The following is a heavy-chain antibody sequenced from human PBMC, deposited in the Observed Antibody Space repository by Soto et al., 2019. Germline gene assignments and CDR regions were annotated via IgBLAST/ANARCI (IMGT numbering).Heavy chain of an antibody. J-gene: IGHJ6*02. Sequence: AVKVSCKASGGTFSSYAISWVRQAPGQGLEWMGGIIPIFGTANYAQKFQGRVTITADESTSTAYMELSSLRSEDTAVYYCARLSYSSSHQDYYYGMDVWGQGTTVTVSS. D-gene: IGHD6-6*01. CDR2: IIPIFGTA. CDR1: GGTFSSYA. CDR3: ARLSYSSSHQDYYYGMDV. V-gene: IGHV1-69*13.